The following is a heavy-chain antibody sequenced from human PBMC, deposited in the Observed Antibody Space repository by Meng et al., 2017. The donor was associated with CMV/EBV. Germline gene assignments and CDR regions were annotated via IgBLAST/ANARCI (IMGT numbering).Heavy chain of an antibody. D-gene: IGHD2-15*01. CDR3: ARHWARYCSGGSCYRHGMDV. V-gene: IGHV5-51*01. J-gene: IGHJ6*02. Sequence: GGSLRLSCKGSGYSFTSYWIGWVRQMPGKGLEWMGIIYPGDSDTRYSPSFQGQVTISADKSISTAYLQWSSLKASDTAMYYCARHWARYCSGGSCYRHGMDVWGQGTTVTVSS. CDR1: GYSFTSYW. CDR2: IYPGDSDT.